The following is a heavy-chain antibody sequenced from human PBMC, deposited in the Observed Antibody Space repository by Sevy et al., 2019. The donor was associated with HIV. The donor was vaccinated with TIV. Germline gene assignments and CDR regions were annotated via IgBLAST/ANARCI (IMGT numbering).Heavy chain of an antibody. D-gene: IGHD2-15*01. CDR1: GFTFNMYW. CDR3: ARHCSGGSCYSLLPHYYYGMDV. CDR2: IKEDGSER. Sequence: GGSLRLSCAASGFTFNMYWMTWVRQAPWKGLEWVANIKEDGSERNYLDSVKGRFTISRDNVKESLYLQINSLRAKDTAVYYCARHCSGGSCYSLLPHYYYGMDVWGQGTTVTVSS. J-gene: IGHJ6*02. V-gene: IGHV3-7*01.